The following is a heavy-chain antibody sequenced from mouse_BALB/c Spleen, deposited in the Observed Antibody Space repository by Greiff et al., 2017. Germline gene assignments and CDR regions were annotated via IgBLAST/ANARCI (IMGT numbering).Heavy chain of an antibody. J-gene: IGHJ4*01. V-gene: IGHV5-6*01. CDR1: GFTFSSYG. Sequence: VQLKESGGDLVKPGGSLKLSCAASGFTFSSYGMSWVRQTPDKRLEWVATISSGGSYTYYPDSVKGRFTISRDNAKNTLYLQMSSLKSEDTAMYYCARLDGYPYYYAMDYWGQGTSVTVSS. D-gene: IGHD2-3*01. CDR2: ISSGGSYT. CDR3: ARLDGYPYYYAMDY.